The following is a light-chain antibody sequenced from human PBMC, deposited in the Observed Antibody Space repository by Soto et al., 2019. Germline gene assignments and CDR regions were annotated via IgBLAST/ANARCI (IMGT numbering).Light chain of an antibody. J-gene: IGKJ3*01. CDR3: QQYGRSPFT. CDR2: GAS. CDR1: QSVSSNY. Sequence: EIVMTQSPGTLSLSPGETATLSCRASQSVSSNYVAWFHQKPGQAPRLLIYGASSRATGVPDRFSASGSGTDFTLTISRLEHEDFAVYYWQQYGRSPFTFGHGTKADIK. V-gene: IGKV3-20*01.